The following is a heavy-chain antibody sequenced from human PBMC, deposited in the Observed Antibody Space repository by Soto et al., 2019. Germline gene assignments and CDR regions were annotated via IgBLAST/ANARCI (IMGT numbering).Heavy chain of an antibody. CDR1: GFTFSSYG. V-gene: IGHV3-30*18. J-gene: IGHJ4*02. D-gene: IGHD2-8*01. Sequence: QVQLVESGGGVVQPGRSLRLSCAASGFTFSSYGMHWVRQAPGKGLEWVAVISYVGSNKYYADSVKGRFTISRDNSKNTLYLRMNSRRAEDTAVYYCAKGPRSPYCTNGVCGICDYWGRGTLVAVSS. CDR3: AKGPRSPYCTNGVCGICDY. CDR2: ISYVGSNK.